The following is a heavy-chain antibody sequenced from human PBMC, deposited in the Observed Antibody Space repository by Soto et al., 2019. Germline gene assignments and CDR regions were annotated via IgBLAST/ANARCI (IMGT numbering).Heavy chain of an antibody. Sequence: PGGSLRLSCAASGFTFSDYYMSWIRQAPGKGLEWVSYISSSSSYTNYADSVKGRFTISRDNAKNTLYLQMSSLRAEDTAVYYCAKEGGSRIRDPRYFDYWGQGTLVTVSS. V-gene: IGHV3-11*05. J-gene: IGHJ4*02. CDR3: AKEGGSRIRDPRYFDY. CDR1: GFTFSDYY. CDR2: ISSSSSYT. D-gene: IGHD2-15*01.